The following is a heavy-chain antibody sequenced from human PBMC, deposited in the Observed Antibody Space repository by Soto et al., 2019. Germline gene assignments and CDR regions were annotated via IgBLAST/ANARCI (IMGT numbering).Heavy chain of an antibody. Sequence: PSETLSLTCTVSCGSISSGGYHWNWLRQPPGKGLEWIGQIQSSGSASYNPSLQNRVTISADTTKNQFSLKLSSVTAADTAVYFCSNLAAGARGRGYWGQGTLVTVSS. V-gene: IGHV4-31*03. CDR1: CGSISSGGYH. J-gene: IGHJ4*02. CDR3: SNLAAGARGRGY. D-gene: IGHD2-15*01. CDR2: IQSSGSA.